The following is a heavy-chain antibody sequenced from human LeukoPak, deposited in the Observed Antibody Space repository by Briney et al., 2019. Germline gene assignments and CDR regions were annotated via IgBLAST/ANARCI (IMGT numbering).Heavy chain of an antibody. Sequence: GGSLRLSCAASGFTFSSYEMNWVRQAPGKGLEWVSYISSSGSTIYYADSVKGRFTISRDNAKNTLYLQMKSLRAENTALYYWGREARITMVRGVIITKNDYWGQGTLVTVSS. CDR2: ISSSGSTI. D-gene: IGHD3-10*01. V-gene: IGHV3-48*03. J-gene: IGHJ4*02. CDR3: GREARITMVRGVIITKNDY. CDR1: GFTFSSYE.